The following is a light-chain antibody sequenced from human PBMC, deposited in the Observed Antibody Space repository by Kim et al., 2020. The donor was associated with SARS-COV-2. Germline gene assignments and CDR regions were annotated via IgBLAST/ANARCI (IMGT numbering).Light chain of an antibody. CDR2: DTS. CDR3: LLYYSGVRI. J-gene: IGLJ2*01. V-gene: IGLV7-46*01. Sequence: PGGTVTLTCGSSTGAVTTGHFPYWFQLKPGQPPRTVIYDTSNKHSWTPARFSGSLVGGQAALTLSGAQPEDEAEYYCLLYYSGVRIFGGGTQLTVL. CDR1: TGAVTTGHF.